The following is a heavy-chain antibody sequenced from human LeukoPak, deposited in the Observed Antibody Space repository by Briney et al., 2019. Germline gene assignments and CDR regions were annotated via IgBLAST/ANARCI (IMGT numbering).Heavy chain of an antibody. CDR3: ATWNFDSSGHDY. D-gene: IGHD3-22*01. J-gene: IGHJ4*02. CDR2: FDPEDGET. CDR1: GYTLTELS. Sequence: ASVKVSSKVSGYTLTELSMHWVRQAPGKGLEWMGGFDPEDGETIYAQKFQGRVTMTEDTSTDTAYMELSSLRSEDTAVYYCATWNFDSSGHDYWGQGTLVTVSS. V-gene: IGHV1-24*01.